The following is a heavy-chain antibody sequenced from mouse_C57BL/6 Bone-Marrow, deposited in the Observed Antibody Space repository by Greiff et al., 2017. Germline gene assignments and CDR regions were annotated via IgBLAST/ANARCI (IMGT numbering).Heavy chain of an antibody. CDR2: IHPNSGST. CDR1: GYTFTSYW. Sequence: QVQLQQPGAELVKPGASVKLSCKASGYTFTSYWMHWVKQRPGQGLEWIGRIHPNSGSTNYNEKFKSKATLTVDKSSSTSYMQLSRLTSEDSAVYYGARNVDYGSSSWFAYWGQGTLVTVSA. CDR3: ARNVDYGSSSWFAY. V-gene: IGHV1-64*01. J-gene: IGHJ3*01. D-gene: IGHD1-1*01.